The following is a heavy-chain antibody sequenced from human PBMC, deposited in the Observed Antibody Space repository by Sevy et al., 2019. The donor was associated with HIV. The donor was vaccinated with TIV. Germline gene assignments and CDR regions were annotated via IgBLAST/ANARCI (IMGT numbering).Heavy chain of an antibody. D-gene: IGHD6-13*01. CDR1: GYTFTSYD. Sequence: ASVKVSCKASGYTFTSYDINWVRQATGQGLGWMGWMNPNSGNTGYAQKFQGRVTMTRNTSISTAYMELSSLRSEDTAVYYCARPGSSRRYYFDYWGQGTLVTVSS. J-gene: IGHJ4*02. CDR3: ARPGSSRRYYFDY. V-gene: IGHV1-8*01. CDR2: MNPNSGNT.